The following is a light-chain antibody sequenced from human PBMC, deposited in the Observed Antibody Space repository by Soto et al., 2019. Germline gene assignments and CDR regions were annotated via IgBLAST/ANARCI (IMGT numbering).Light chain of an antibody. CDR2: GTS. V-gene: IGKV3-15*01. Sequence: EVVMTQSPDTLSVSSGESATLSCRASQSVSSNLAWYQQKPGQAPRLLIYGTSTRATDIPARFSGSGSGTEFTLTISSLQSEDFAIYYCQQYNKWPPITFGQGTRLEIK. CDR3: QQYNKWPPIT. CDR1: QSVSSN. J-gene: IGKJ5*01.